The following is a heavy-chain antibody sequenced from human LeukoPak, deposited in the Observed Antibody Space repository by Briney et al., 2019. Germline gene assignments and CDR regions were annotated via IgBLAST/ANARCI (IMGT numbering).Heavy chain of an antibody. CDR3: ARGWYNSGYYCDY. V-gene: IGHV3-48*03. CDR2: ISSSGSTI. Sequence: PGGSLRLSCAASGFSFNSFEMSWVRQAPGKGLEGVSYISSSGSTIYYADSVKGRFTISRDNAKNSLYLQMNSLRAEDTAVYYCARGWYNSGYYCDYWGQGTLVTVSS. CDR1: GFSFNSFE. D-gene: IGHD6-19*01. J-gene: IGHJ4*02.